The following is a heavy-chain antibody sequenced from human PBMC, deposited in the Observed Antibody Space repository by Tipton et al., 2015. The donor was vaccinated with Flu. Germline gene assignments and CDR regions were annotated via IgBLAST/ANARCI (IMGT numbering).Heavy chain of an antibody. CDR3: ARLQTRWAFDI. CDR2: IYHSGST. Sequence: TLSLTCTVSGYSISSGYYWGWIRQPPGKGLEWIGSIYHSGSTYYNPSLKSRVTISVGTSKNQFSLKLSSVTAADTAVYYCARLQTRWAFDIWGQGTMVTVSS. CDR1: GYSISSGYY. V-gene: IGHV4-38-2*02. D-gene: IGHD5-24*01. J-gene: IGHJ3*02.